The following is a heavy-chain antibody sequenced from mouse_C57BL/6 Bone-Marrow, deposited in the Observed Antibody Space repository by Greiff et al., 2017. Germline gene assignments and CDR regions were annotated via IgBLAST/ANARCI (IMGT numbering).Heavy chain of an antibody. D-gene: IGHD1-1*01. V-gene: IGHV14-4*01. CDR2: IDPENGDT. CDR3: TTGGSSYY. CDR1: GFNIKDDY. J-gene: IGHJ2*01. Sequence: EVQLKQSGAELVRPGASVKLSCTASGFNIKDDYMHWVKQRPEQGLEWIGWIDPENGDTEYASKFQGKATITADTSSNTAYLQLSSLTSEDTAVYYCTTGGSSYYWGQGTTLTVSS.